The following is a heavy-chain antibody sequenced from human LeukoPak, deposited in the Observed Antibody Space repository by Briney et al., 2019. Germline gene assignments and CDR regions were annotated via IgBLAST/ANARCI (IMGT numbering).Heavy chain of an antibody. CDR1: SVSLTNYY. J-gene: IGHJ4*02. Sequence: SETLSLTCTVCSVSLTNYYWSWIRQPPGKGLEWIGYIFFSGTTNYNPSLKSRVTISVDTSKNQFSLKMTSVTAADTAVYFCARVGSGGAWFDFWGQGTLVTVSS. CDR3: ARVGSGGAWFDF. V-gene: IGHV4-59*01. D-gene: IGHD6-19*01. CDR2: IFFSGTT.